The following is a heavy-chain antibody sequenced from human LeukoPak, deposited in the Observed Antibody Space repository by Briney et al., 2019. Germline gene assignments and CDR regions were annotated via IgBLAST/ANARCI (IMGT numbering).Heavy chain of an antibody. CDR3: ASGGNFDY. CDR2: INPNSGGT. V-gene: IGHV1-2*06. Sequence: GASVKVSCKASGDTFTSYDMHWVRQAPGQGLEWMGRINPNSGGTNYAQKFKGRVTITTDTSISTAYMEMSRLRSEDTAADYCASGGNFDYWGQGTPVTVSS. J-gene: IGHJ4*02. CDR1: GDTFTSYD.